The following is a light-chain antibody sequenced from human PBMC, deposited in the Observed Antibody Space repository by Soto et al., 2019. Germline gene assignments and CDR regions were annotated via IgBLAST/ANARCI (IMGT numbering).Light chain of an antibody. CDR2: TNN. V-gene: IGLV1-44*01. CDR3: AAWDDSLNGFV. CDR1: SSNIGSNT. Sequence: QSVLTQPPSASGAPGQRVTTSCSGSSSNIGSNTVNWYQQLPGTAPKLLIYTNNQRPSGVRDRFSGSRSGTSASLAISGLQSEDEADYYCAAWDDSLNGFVLGNGTKVTVL. J-gene: IGLJ1*01.